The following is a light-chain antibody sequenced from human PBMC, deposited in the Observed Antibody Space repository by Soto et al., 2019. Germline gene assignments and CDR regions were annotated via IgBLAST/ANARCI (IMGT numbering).Light chain of an antibody. Sequence: DIQMTQSPSSLSASVGDRVTITCRASQSISSYLNWYQQKPGKAPKLLIYGASTLQSGVPSRFSGSGSGADFTLTITSLQPEDFAFYYCQQSYSSLTFGGGTKVDI. CDR2: GAS. J-gene: IGKJ4*01. CDR3: QQSYSSLT. V-gene: IGKV1-39*01. CDR1: QSISSY.